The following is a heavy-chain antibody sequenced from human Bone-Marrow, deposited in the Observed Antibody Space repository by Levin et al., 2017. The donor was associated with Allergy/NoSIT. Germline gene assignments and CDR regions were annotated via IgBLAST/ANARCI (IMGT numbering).Heavy chain of an antibody. D-gene: IGHD2-15*01. Sequence: SQTLSLTCTVSGGSIRSYYWSWIRQPPGKGLEWIGYIYYSGSTNYNPSLKSRVTISVDTSKNQFSLKLSSVTAADTAVYYCARGGIFCSGGSCVIGAFDIWGQGTMVTVSS. J-gene: IGHJ3*02. CDR3: ARGGIFCSGGSCVIGAFDI. CDR2: IYYSGST. CDR1: GGSIRSYY. V-gene: IGHV4-59*01.